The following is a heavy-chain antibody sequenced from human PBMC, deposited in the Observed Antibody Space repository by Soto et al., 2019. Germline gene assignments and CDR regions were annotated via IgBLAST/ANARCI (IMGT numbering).Heavy chain of an antibody. D-gene: IGHD4-17*01. Sequence: SETLSLTCAVYGGSFSGYYWSWIRQPPGKGLEWIGEINHSGSTNYNPSLKSRVTISVDTSKNQFSLKLSSVTAADTAVYYCASDYGDSRVGDYWGQGTLVTVSS. CDR1: GGSFSGYY. CDR2: INHSGST. CDR3: ASDYGDSRVGDY. V-gene: IGHV4-34*01. J-gene: IGHJ4*02.